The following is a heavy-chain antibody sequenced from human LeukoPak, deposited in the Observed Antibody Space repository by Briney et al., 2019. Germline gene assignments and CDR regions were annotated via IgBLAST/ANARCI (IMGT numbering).Heavy chain of an antibody. V-gene: IGHV3-23*01. Sequence: PGGTLTLSCAASGFTFSSYDMSWLRQAPGKGLGGVSAISGSGGSTYYADPVKGRFTIYRDNSKNTLYLQMNSLRAEDTAVYYCAKALLKGRPTNVYYWGQGTLVTVSS. CDR2: ISGSGGST. J-gene: IGHJ4*02. CDR3: AKALLKGRPTNVYY. D-gene: IGHD1-1*01. CDR1: GFTFSSYD.